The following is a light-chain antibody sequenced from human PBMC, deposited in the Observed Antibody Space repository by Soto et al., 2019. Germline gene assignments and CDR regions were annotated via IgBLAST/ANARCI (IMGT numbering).Light chain of an antibody. CDR2: DVT. J-gene: IGLJ1*01. V-gene: IGLV2-11*01. CDR3: CSHAVSHTVV. CDR1: GSDVAKYEY. Sequence: QSVLTQPRSVSGSPGQSVTVSCTGSGSDVAKYEYVSWYQQNPGKAPKLLIYDVTKRPSGVPDRFSGSKFGNTASLTISGLRPEDAAEYFCCSHAVSHTVVFGSGTKVTVL.